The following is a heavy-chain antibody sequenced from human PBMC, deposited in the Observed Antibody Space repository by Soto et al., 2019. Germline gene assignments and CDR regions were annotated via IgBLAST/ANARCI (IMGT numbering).Heavy chain of an antibody. CDR3: EKLASSSCYNGNEY. CDR1: GFTFSSYA. D-gene: IGHD2-2*02. Sequence: EVQLVESGGGLVQPGGSLRLSCAASGFTFSSYAMSWVRQAPGKGLEWVSVISTSGDNTYYAGSVKGRFTSSRDNSKNTLFLQMNSLRAEDTALYYCEKLASSSCYNGNEYWGQRTMVTVSS. V-gene: IGHV3-23*04. J-gene: IGHJ4*02. CDR2: ISTSGDNT.